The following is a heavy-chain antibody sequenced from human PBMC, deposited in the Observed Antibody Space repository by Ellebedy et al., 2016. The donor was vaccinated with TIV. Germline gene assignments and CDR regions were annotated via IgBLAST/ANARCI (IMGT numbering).Heavy chain of an antibody. CDR2: IYYSGST. J-gene: IGHJ5*02. Sequence: MPSETLSLTCTVSGGSINTGGRYWSWIRQHPGKGLEWIGYIYYSGSTYYNPSLQSRVTISVDTSKNQFALKLSSVTAVDTAVYYCARVKTSSPKGHWFDPWGQGTQVTVSS. CDR1: GGSINTGGRY. CDR3: ARVKTSSPKGHWFDP. D-gene: IGHD2-2*01. V-gene: IGHV4-31*03.